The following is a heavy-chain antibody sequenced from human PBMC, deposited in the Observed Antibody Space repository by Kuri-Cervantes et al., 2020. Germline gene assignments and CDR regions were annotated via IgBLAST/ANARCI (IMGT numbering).Heavy chain of an antibody. CDR3: ARDQYFYYMDV. CDR1: GGSVSSGSYY. V-gene: IGHV4-61*01. CDR2: IYYSGST. Sequence: GSLRLSCTVSGGSVSSGSYYWSWIRQPPGKGLEWIGYIYYSGSTNYNPSLKSRATISVDTSKNQFSLKVSSVTAADTAVYFCARDQYFYYMDVWGKGTAVTVSS. J-gene: IGHJ6*03.